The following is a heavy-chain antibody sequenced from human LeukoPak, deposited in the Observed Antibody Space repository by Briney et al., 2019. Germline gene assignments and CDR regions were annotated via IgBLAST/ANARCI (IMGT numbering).Heavy chain of an antibody. J-gene: IGHJ3*02. CDR2: IKQDGSGK. Sequence: GGSLRLSCAASGFTFSSYWMSWVRQAPGKGLEWVANIKQDGSGKYYVDSVKGRFTISRDNAKNSLYLQMNSLRAEDTAVYYCARLGGIAAAGLDAFDIWGQGTMVTVSS. D-gene: IGHD6-13*01. CDR1: GFTFSSYW. V-gene: IGHV3-7*01. CDR3: ARLGGIAAAGLDAFDI.